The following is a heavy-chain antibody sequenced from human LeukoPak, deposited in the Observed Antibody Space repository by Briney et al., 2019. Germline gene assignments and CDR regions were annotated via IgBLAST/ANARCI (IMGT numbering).Heavy chain of an antibody. D-gene: IGHD5-12*01. CDR3: ARDVALGAADY. CDR2: IKQDGSEK. Sequence: GGSLRLSCAASGFTFSNYWMIWVRQAPGKGLEWVGNIKQDGSEKRYADSVRGRFSISRDNAQTSLYLQMNSLRAEDTAVYYCARDVALGAADYWGQGTQVTVSS. V-gene: IGHV3-7*05. J-gene: IGHJ4*02. CDR1: GFTFSNYW.